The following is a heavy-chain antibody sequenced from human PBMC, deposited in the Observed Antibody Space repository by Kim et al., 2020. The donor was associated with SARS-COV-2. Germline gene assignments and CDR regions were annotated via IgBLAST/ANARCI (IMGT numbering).Heavy chain of an antibody. CDR2: MKEDGSEK. V-gene: IGHV3-7*01. D-gene: IGHD3-22*01. CDR1: GFTFTSYW. CDR3: ARDDSSGYYYFDY. Sequence: GGSLRLSCEASGFTFTSYWMSWVRQAPGKGLEWVANMKEDGSEKYYVDSVKGRFTISRDNAKNSLYLQMNSLRAEDTAVYYCARDDSSGYYYFDYWGQGT. J-gene: IGHJ4*02.